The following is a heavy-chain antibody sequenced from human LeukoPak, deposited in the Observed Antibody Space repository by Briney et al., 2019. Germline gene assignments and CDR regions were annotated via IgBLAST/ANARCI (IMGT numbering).Heavy chain of an antibody. Sequence: PGGSLRLSCAASGFTVNSNYMSWVRQAPGKGLERVSVFYSGGSTYYADSVKGRITISRDNSKNTLYLQMNILRAEDTAVYYCARQRDRYYFDYWGQGTLVTVSS. CDR2: FYSGGST. J-gene: IGHJ4*02. CDR1: GFTVNSNY. V-gene: IGHV3-66*02. D-gene: IGHD1-14*01. CDR3: ARQRDRYYFDY.